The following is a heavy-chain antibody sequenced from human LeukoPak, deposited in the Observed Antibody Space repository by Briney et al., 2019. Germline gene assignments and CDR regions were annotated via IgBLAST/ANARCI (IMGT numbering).Heavy chain of an antibody. CDR3: ARGGRAAARAYFAY. CDR2: INHSGST. D-gene: IGHD6-6*01. Sequence: SETLSLTCAVYGGSFSGYYWSWIRQPPGKGLEWIGEINHSGSTNYNPSLKSRVTISVDTSKNQFSLKLSSVTAADTAVYYCARGGRAAARAYFAYWGKGTLVTVSS. J-gene: IGHJ4*02. CDR1: GGSFSGYY. V-gene: IGHV4-34*01.